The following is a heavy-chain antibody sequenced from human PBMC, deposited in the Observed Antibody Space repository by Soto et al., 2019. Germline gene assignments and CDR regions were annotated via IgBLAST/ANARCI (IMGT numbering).Heavy chain of an antibody. Sequence: GGSLRLSCAASEFTFRSYWMHWVRQIPGKGLVWVSRISGDGSSTNYADSVKGRFTISRDNAKNTVYLQIDSLRAEDTAVYYCARSLPGTYGAFDLWGQGTMVTVSS. CDR3: ARSLPGTYGAFDL. V-gene: IGHV3-74*01. CDR2: ISGDGSST. D-gene: IGHD1-7*01. J-gene: IGHJ3*01. CDR1: EFTFRSYW.